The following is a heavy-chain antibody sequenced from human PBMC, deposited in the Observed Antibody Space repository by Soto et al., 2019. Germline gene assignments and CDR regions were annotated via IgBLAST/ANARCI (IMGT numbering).Heavy chain of an antibody. D-gene: IGHD6-13*01. CDR3: ARDLNIAAAGKNYGMDV. CDR2: IYYSGST. V-gene: IGHV4-31*03. J-gene: IGHJ6*02. Sequence: PSETLSLTCTFSGGSISSGGYYWSWIRQHPGKGLEWIGYIYYSGSTYYNPSLKSRATISVDTSKNQFSLKLSSVTAADTAVYYCARDLNIAAAGKNYGMDVWGQGTTVTVSS. CDR1: GGSISSGGYY.